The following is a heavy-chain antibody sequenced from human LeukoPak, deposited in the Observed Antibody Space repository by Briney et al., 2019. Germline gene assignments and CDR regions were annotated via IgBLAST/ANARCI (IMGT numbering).Heavy chain of an antibody. D-gene: IGHD4-17*01. CDR3: AKVPSSHYGDYRFDY. CDR1: GFTFSSYG. Sequence: GGSLRLSCAASGFTFSSYGMHWVRQAPGKGLEWVAFIRYDGSNKYYADSVKGRFTISRDNSKNTLYLQMNSLRAEDTAVYYCAKVPSSHYGDYRFDYWGQGTLVTVSS. J-gene: IGHJ4*02. V-gene: IGHV3-30*02. CDR2: IRYDGSNK.